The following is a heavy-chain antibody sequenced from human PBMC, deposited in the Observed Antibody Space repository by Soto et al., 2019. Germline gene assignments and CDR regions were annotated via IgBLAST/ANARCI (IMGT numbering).Heavy chain of an antibody. D-gene: IGHD3-22*01. CDR2: INTGNGNT. V-gene: IGHV1-3*04. CDR3: ATEGYDSSSYPLGY. CDR1: GYTFTGNA. J-gene: IGHJ4*02. Sequence: QVHLVQSGAEVKKPGASVKVSCKASGYTFTGNAMHWVRQAPGQRLEWMGWINTGNGNTKYSQKFQDRVTISRDTSATTTYMELSSLRFEDTAVYYCATEGYDSSSYPLGYWGQGTLVTGSS.